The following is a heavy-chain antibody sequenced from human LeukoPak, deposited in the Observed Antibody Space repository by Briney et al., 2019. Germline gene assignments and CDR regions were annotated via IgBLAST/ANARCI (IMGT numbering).Heavy chain of an antibody. V-gene: IGHV3-53*01. CDR1: GFTVGNNS. Sequence: PGGSLRLSCAASGFTVGNNSMSWVRQAPGTGLEWVSLIYSDASTSYADSVRGRFTISRDNSKHTLYLHMNSLRAEDTAVYFCASSPPGGPIDYWGQGVLVSVSS. CDR3: ASSPPGGPIDY. CDR2: IYSDAST. J-gene: IGHJ4*02. D-gene: IGHD3-16*01.